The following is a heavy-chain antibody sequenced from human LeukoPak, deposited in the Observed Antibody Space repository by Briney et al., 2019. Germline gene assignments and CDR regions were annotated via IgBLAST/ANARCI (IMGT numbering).Heavy chain of an antibody. CDR2: IYYSGST. Sequence: PSETLSLTCTVSGGSISSYYWSWIRQPPGKGPEWIGYIYYSGSTNYNPSLKSRVTISVDTSKNQFSLKLSSVTAADTAVYYCARHFTTRFDPWGQGTLVTVSS. CDR3: ARHFTTRFDP. CDR1: GGSISSYY. V-gene: IGHV4-59*08. J-gene: IGHJ5*02. D-gene: IGHD3-22*01.